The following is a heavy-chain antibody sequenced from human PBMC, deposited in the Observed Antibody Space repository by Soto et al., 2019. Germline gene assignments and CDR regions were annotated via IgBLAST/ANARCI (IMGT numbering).Heavy chain of an antibody. J-gene: IGHJ6*02. CDR3: ASPGAAELAMQEAYYYGMYV. D-gene: IGHD2-2*01. V-gene: IGHV1-69*01. Sequence: QVQLVQSGAEVKKPGSSVKVSCKASGGTFSSYAISWVRQAPGPGLEWMGGIIPIFGTANYAQKFQGRATITADESTSTAYMELSSLRSEAKAVYYCASPGAAELAMQEAYYYGMYVWGQGTTVTFSS. CDR2: IIPIFGTA. CDR1: GGTFSSYA.